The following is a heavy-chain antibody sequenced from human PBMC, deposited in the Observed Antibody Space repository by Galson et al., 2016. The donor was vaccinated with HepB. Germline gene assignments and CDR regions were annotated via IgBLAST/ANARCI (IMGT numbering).Heavy chain of an antibody. CDR1: GGTFSSYA. J-gene: IGHJ6*02. CDR3: ATWTGYCSGGSCYSPGGMDV. CDR2: IIPIFGTA. Sequence: SVKVSCKASGGTFSSYAISWVRQAPGQGLEWMGGIIPIFGTANYAQKFQGRVTITADESTSTAYMELSSLRSEDTAVYYCATWTGYCSGGSCYSPGGMDVWGQGTTVTVSS. V-gene: IGHV1-69*13. D-gene: IGHD2-15*01.